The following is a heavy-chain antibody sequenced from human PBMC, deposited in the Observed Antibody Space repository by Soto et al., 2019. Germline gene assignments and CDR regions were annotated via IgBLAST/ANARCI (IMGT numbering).Heavy chain of an antibody. D-gene: IGHD6-13*01. V-gene: IGHV2-5*02. CDR1: GFSLSTSGVG. CDR2: IYWDDDK. CDR3: AHRDDSSSWYYFDY. J-gene: IGHJ4*02. Sequence: QITLKESGPTLVKPTQTLTLTCTFSGFSLSTSGVGVGWIRQPPGKAREWLALIYWDDDKRYSPSLKSSLTITKDTSKNQVVLTLTNMDHVDTATYYCAHRDDSSSWYYFDYWGQGTLVTVSS.